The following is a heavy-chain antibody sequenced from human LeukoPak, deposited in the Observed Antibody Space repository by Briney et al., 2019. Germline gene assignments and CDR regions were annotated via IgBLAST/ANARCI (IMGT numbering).Heavy chain of an antibody. CDR1: GGSFSGYY. J-gene: IGHJ6*02. CDR2: INHSGST. Sequence: SETLSLTCAVYGGSFSGYYWSWIRQPPGKGLEWIGEINHSGSTNYNPSLKSRVTISVDTSKNQFSLKLSSVTAADTAVYYCATNPYVTFYSMDVWGRGTTVTVSS. CDR3: ATNPYVTFYSMDV. V-gene: IGHV4-34*01. D-gene: IGHD3-10*02.